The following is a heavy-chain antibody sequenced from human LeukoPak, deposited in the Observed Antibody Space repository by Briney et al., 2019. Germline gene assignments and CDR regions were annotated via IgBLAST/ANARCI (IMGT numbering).Heavy chain of an antibody. CDR1: GFTTSSCG. J-gene: IGHJ4*02. CDR3: AKTHYYPRSVEGGEPYYTYY. D-gene: IGHD1-26*01. Sequence: PGGSLRLSCAASGFTTSSCGRHWVLQAPGKGLEWVAFIRYDGSNKYYADSVKGRFTISRDNSKNTLYLQMNSLRAEDTAVYYCAKTHYYPRSVEGGEPYYTYYWGQGTLVTVSS. CDR2: IRYDGSNK. V-gene: IGHV3-30*02.